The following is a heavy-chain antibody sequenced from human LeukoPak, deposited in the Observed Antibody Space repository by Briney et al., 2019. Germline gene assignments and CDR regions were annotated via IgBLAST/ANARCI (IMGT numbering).Heavy chain of an antibody. D-gene: IGHD2-8*02. Sequence: SVTVSCKASGGTFSSCTINWVRQAPGQGLEWVGGIIPIFATTNYAQKFQGRVTITTDESTSTAYMELTSLSSEDTAVYYCARNVAAAGGWFDPWGQGTLVTVSS. CDR1: GGTFSSCT. CDR2: IIPIFATT. V-gene: IGHV1-69*05. CDR3: ARNVAAAGGWFDP. J-gene: IGHJ5*02.